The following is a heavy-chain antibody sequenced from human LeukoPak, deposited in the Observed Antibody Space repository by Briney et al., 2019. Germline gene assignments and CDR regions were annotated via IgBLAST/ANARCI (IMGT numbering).Heavy chain of an antibody. CDR3: ARQKRFLEWLPESYYYYYGMDV. V-gene: IGHV3-9*01. CDR2: ISWNSGSI. J-gene: IGHJ6*02. CDR1: GFTFDDYA. D-gene: IGHD3-3*01. Sequence: GGSLRLSCAASGFTFDDYAMHWVRQAPGKGLEWVSGISWNSGSIGYADSVKGRFTISRDNAKNSLYLQMNSLRAEDTALYYCARQKRFLEWLPESYYYYYGMDVWGQGTTVTVSS.